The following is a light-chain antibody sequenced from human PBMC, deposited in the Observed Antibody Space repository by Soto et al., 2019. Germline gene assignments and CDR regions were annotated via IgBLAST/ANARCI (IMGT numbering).Light chain of an antibody. CDR2: GSS. Sequence: IVLTQSPATLSVSPGERVTLSCRASETVGTNLAWYQQRPGQPPRLLLYGSSTRATGISATFSGSGSRTEFTLTISSLQSEDSAVYYCQQYNNWGLSFGGGTRVEIK. CDR3: QQYNNWGLS. V-gene: IGKV3D-15*01. CDR1: ETVGTN. J-gene: IGKJ4*01.